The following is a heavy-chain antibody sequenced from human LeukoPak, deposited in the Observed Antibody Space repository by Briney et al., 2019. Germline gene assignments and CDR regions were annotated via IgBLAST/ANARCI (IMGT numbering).Heavy chain of an antibody. CDR1: GGSISSYY. Sequence: SETLSLTCTVSGGSISSYYWSWIRQPPGKGLEWIGYIFYSGSTNYNPSLKSRVTISVDTSKNQFSLKLSSVTVADTAVYYCARQVGNYSSGWSRYFDYWGQGTLVTVSS. CDR3: ARQVGNYSSGWSRYFDY. V-gene: IGHV4-59*08. CDR2: IFYSGST. J-gene: IGHJ4*02. D-gene: IGHD6-19*01.